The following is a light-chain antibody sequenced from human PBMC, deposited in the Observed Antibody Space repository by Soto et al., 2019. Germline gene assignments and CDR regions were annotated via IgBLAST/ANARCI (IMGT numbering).Light chain of an antibody. CDR2: GAS. Sequence: EIVLTQSPGTLSLSPGERATLSCGASQSVTSNYLAWYQQKPGQAPRLLIFGASIRVTGIPDRFIGSGSGTDFTLTISRLEPEDFAEYYCQHYVTSLTTFGQGTKVEVK. CDR1: QSVTSNY. CDR3: QHYVTSLTT. V-gene: IGKV3-20*01. J-gene: IGKJ1*01.